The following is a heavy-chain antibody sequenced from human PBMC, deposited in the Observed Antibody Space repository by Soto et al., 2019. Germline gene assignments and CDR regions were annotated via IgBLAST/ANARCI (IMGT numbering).Heavy chain of an antibody. V-gene: IGHV1-69*01. J-gene: IGHJ5*02. CDR3: ARVEVPAAMTFDP. CDR2: IIPTFGTA. CDR1: GGTFSSYA. D-gene: IGHD2-2*01. Sequence: QVQLVQSGAEVKKPGSSVKVSCKASGGTFSSYAISWVRQAPGQGLEWMGGIIPTFGTANYAQKFQGRVTIPADESTSTAYKELSSLRSEDTAVYYCARVEVPAAMTFDPWGQGTLVTVSS.